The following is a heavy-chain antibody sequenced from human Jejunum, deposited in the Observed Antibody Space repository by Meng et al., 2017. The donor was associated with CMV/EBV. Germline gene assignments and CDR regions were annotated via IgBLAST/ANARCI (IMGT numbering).Heavy chain of an antibody. CDR1: GGSISTINYY. Sequence: QLQLQESDPGLVKPSQTLSLTCSVSGGSISTINYYWLWIRQPAGKGLEWIGRLNTNGVTSYNPSLQSRPAISMDTSRNQFSLDLRSVTAADSAVYYCARSRPYGDYIDYWGQGALVTVSS. D-gene: IGHD4-17*01. V-gene: IGHV4-61*02. CDR3: ARSRPYGDYIDY. CDR2: LNTNGVT. J-gene: IGHJ4*02.